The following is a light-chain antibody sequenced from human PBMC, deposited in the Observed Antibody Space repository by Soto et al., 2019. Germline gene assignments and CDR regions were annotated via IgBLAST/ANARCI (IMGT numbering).Light chain of an antibody. CDR2: DAS. V-gene: IGKV3-11*01. Sequence: EIVLTQSPATLSLSPGERATLSCRASPSVSSYLAWYQQKPGQAPRLLIYDASSRATGIPARFSGSGSGTDFTLTISSLEPEDSAVYYCQQRSNWPGTFGQGTKVEIK. J-gene: IGKJ1*01. CDR1: PSVSSY. CDR3: QQRSNWPGT.